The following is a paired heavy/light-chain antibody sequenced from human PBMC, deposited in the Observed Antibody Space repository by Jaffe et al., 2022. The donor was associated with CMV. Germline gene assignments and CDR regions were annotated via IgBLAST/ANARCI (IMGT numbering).Light chain of an antibody. J-gene: IGKJ4*01. CDR1: QSVSSSY. CDR2: DAS. V-gene: IGKV3D-20*01. CDR3: QQYGSSRLT. Sequence: EIVLTQSPATLSLSPGERATLSCGASQSVSSSYLAWYQQKPGLAPRLLIYDASSRATGIPDRFSGSGSGTDFTLTISRLEPEDFAVYYCQQYGSSRLTFGGGTKVEIK.
Heavy chain of an antibody. Sequence: QVQLVESGGGVVQPGRSLRLSCAASGFTFSSYGMHWVRQAPGKGLEWVAVIWYDGSNKYYADSVKGRFTISRDNSKNTLYLQMNSLRAEDTAVYYCAREGGRGVLGNWNYGYYFDYWGQGTLVTVSS. J-gene: IGHJ4*02. CDR2: IWYDGSNK. D-gene: IGHD1-7*01. CDR3: AREGGRGVLGNWNYGYYFDY. CDR1: GFTFSSYG. V-gene: IGHV3-33*08.